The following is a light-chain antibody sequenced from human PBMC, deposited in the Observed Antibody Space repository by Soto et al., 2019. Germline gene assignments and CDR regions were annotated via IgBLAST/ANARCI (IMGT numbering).Light chain of an antibody. V-gene: IGLV2-14*03. CDR1: SSDVGGYNF. Sequence: QSALTQPASVSGSPGQSITISCTGTSSDVGGYNFVSWYQQYPGRAPKVMIYDVSNRPSGVSNRFYGSKSGNTASLTISGLQAEDEADYYCNSYSSSATYVLGTGTKLTVL. CDR2: DVS. J-gene: IGLJ1*01. CDR3: NSYSSSATYV.